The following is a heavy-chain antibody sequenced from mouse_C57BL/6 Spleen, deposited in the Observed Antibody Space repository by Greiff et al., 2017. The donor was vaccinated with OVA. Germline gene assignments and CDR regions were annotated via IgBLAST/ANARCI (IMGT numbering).Heavy chain of an antibody. J-gene: IGHJ4*01. Sequence: VQLQQSGAELVMPGASVKLSCKASGYTFTSYWMHWVKQRPGQGLEWIGEIDPSDSYTNYNQKFKGKSTLTVDKSSSTAYMQLSSLTSEDSAVYYCACNSYAMDYWGQGTSVTVSS. V-gene: IGHV1-69*01. CDR2: IDPSDSYT. CDR3: ACNSYAMDY. D-gene: IGHD2-1*01. CDR1: GYTFTSYW.